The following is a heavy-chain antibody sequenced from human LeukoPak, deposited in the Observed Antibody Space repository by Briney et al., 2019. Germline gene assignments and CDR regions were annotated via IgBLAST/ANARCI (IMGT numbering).Heavy chain of an antibody. CDR2: ISGSGGST. D-gene: IGHD4-17*01. J-gene: IGHJ6*04. Sequence: GGSLRLSCAASGFTFSSYAMSWVPQAPGKALEWVSPISGSGGSTYYAHSVKGRFTISRDNSKNTLYLQMNSLRAEDTAVYYCAKNSQTRSTGTQYYYYGMDVWGKGTTVTVSS. CDR3: AKNSQTRSTGTQYYYYGMDV. V-gene: IGHV3-23*01. CDR1: GFTFSSYA.